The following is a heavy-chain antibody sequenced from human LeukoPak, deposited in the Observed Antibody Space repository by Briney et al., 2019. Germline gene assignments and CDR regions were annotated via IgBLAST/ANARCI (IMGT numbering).Heavy chain of an antibody. V-gene: IGHV5-51*01. D-gene: IGHD3-10*01. CDR3: AREFGSGSYYNLGY. CDR2: IFPGDSDP. Sequence: IIFPGDSDPRYSPSFQGQVTISADKSISTAYLQWSSLKASDTAMYYCAREFGSGSYYNLGYWGQGTLVTVSS. J-gene: IGHJ4*02.